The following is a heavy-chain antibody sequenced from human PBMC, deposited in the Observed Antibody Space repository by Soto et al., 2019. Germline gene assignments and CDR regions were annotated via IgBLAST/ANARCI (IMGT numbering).Heavy chain of an antibody. CDR3: ARDQGDGYKYYYYYYGMDV. D-gene: IGHD5-12*01. CDR2: INAGNGNT. CDR1: GYTFTSYA. J-gene: IGHJ6*02. V-gene: IGHV1-3*01. Sequence: QVQLVQSGAEVKKPGASVKVSCKASGYTFTSYAMHWVRQAPGRRLEWMGWINAGNGNTKYSQKFQGRVTITRDTSASTAYMELSSLRSEDTAVYYCARDQGDGYKYYYYYYGMDVWGQGTTVTVSS.